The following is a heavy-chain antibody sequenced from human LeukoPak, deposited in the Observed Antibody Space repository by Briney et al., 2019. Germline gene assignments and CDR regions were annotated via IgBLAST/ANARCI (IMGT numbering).Heavy chain of an antibody. D-gene: IGHD3-10*01. V-gene: IGHV3-30*01. CDR1: GFTFSSYA. CDR3: ARSEFGN. J-gene: IGHJ4*02. CDR2: ISYDGSNK. Sequence: PGGSLRLSCAASGFTFSSYAMHWVRQAPGKGLEWVAVISYDGSNKYYADSVKGRFTISRDNSKNTLYLQMNSLRAEDTAVYYCARSEFGNWGQGTLVTVSS.